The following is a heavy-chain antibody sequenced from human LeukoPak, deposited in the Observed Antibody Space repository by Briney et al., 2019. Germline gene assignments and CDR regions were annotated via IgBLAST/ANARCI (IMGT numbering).Heavy chain of an antibody. V-gene: IGHV3-53*04. Sequence: GGSLRLSCAASGFTVSSNYMSWVRQAPGKGLKWVSVIYSGGSTYYADSVKGRFTISRHNSKNTLYLQMNSLRAEDTAVYYCARGTYGSGSYYPDYWGQGTLVTVSS. CDR3: ARGTYGSGSYYPDY. J-gene: IGHJ4*02. CDR1: GFTVSSNY. CDR2: IYSGGST. D-gene: IGHD3-10*01.